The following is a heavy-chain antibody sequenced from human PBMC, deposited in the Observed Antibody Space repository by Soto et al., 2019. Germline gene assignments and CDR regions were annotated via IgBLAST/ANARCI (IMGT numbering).Heavy chain of an antibody. Sequence: SQDLSLTSTVSAGSTTTSSYHWCCLRQPPGKGLEWIGSIYYSGSTYSNPSLKSRVTISVDTSKNQFSLKLSSVTAADTAVYYCATQEVGGTYVYTFDPWGQGTLVTVS. J-gene: IGHJ5*02. CDR1: AGSTTTSSYH. V-gene: IGHV4-39*01. CDR3: ATQEVGGTYVYTFDP. D-gene: IGHD1-26*01. CDR2: IYYSGST.